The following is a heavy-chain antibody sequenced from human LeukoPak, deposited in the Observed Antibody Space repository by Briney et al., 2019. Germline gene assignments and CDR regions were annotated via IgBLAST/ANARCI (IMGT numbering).Heavy chain of an antibody. V-gene: IGHV3-30*02. D-gene: IGHD3-22*01. CDR2: IRYDGSNK. CDR3: AKAQGYYDSSGYYFSFDY. J-gene: IGHJ4*02. CDR1: GFTFSSYW. Sequence: GGSLRLSCAASGFTFSSYWMTWVRQAPGKGLEWVAFIRYDGSNKYYADSVKGRFTISRDNSKNTLYLQMNSLRAEDTAVYYCAKAQGYYDSSGYYFSFDYWGQGTLVTVSS.